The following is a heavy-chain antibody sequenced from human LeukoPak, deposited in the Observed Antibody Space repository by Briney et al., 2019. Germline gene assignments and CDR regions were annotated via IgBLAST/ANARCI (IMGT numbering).Heavy chain of an antibody. V-gene: IGHV4-4*07. CDR3: ARGLAAAASYYYYYYYMDV. Sequence: SETLSLTCTVSGGSISSYYWSWIRQPAGKGLKWIGRIYTSGSTNYNPSLKSRVTMSVDTSKNQFSLKLSSVTAADTAVYYCARGLAAAASYYYYYYYMDVWGKGTTVTVSS. J-gene: IGHJ6*03. D-gene: IGHD6-13*01. CDR2: IYTSGST. CDR1: GGSISSYY.